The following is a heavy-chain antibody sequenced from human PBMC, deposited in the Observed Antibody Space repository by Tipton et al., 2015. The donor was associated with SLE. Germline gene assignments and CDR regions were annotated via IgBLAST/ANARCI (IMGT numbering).Heavy chain of an antibody. CDR1: GGSISHFY. V-gene: IGHV4-59*12. CDR3: ARGPNWGLDDAFDI. J-gene: IGHJ3*02. CDR2: ISYDGRT. D-gene: IGHD7-27*01. Sequence: TLSLTCSVSGGSISHFYWSWIRQPPGKGLEWIGFISYDGRTKYNPSLKSRVTISLDTSKTQFFLRLSSVTAADTAVYFCARGPNWGLDDAFDIWGQGTMVSVSS.